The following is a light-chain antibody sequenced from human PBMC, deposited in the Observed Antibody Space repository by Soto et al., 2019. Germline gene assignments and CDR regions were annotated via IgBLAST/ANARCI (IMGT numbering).Light chain of an antibody. CDR2: GVS. CDR1: QSVSSN. CDR3: QQSNNWPQT. J-gene: IGKJ1*01. Sequence: ILMTQSPATRSLSAGERATLSCGASQSVSSNLAWYQQKPGQAPRLLIYGVSSRASGIPDRFFGSGSGTDFTITINRLQPEDGSVYYCQQSNNWPQTFGQGTKVDIK. V-gene: IGKV3D-15*01.